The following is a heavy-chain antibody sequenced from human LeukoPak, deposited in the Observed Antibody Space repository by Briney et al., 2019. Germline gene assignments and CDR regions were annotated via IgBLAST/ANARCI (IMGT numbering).Heavy chain of an antibody. Sequence: PSETLSLTCTVSGGSISSSSYYWGWIRQPPGKGLEWIGSIYYSGSTYYNPSLKSRVTISIYTSKNQFSLKLSSVTAADTAVYYCARDLQGVAATPYFDYWGQGTLVTVSS. CDR2: IYYSGST. J-gene: IGHJ4*02. D-gene: IGHD2-15*01. V-gene: IGHV4-39*07. CDR1: GGSISSSSYY. CDR3: ARDLQGVAATPYFDY.